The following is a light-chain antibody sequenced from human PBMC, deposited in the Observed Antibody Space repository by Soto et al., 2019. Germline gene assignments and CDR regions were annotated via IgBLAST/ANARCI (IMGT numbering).Light chain of an antibody. J-gene: IGKJ2*01. CDR1: QSVGSRY. CDR2: DTS. Sequence: ETVLTQSPATLSLSPGERATLSCRASQSVGSRYLAWYQQKPGQAPRLLIYDTSNRATGIPNRFSGSGSGTDFTLTISRLEPEDFAVYHCQQYGNPPWTFGQGTKLEIK. V-gene: IGKV3-20*01. CDR3: QQYGNPPWT.